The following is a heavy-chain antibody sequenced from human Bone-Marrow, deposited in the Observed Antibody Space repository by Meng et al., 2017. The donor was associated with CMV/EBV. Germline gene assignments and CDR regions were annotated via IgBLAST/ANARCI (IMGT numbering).Heavy chain of an antibody. CDR1: GFAFNNYA. CDR2: ISFDGTKR. J-gene: IGHJ4*02. D-gene: IGHD6-13*01. CDR3: AKETWGSTWYTRRGFDY. Sequence: LSLTCAASGFAFNNYAMHWVRQAPGKGLEWVAFISFDGTKRYYADSVKGRFTISRHNSKNTLYLQLNSLRAEDTAVYYCAKETWGSTWYTRRGFDYWGQGTLVTVSS. V-gene: IGHV3-30*04.